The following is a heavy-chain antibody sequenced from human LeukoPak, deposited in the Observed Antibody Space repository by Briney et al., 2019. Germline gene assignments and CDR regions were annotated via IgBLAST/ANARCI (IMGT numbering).Heavy chain of an antibody. J-gene: IGHJ5*02. CDR2: ISAYNGNT. Sequence: ASVKVSCKASGYTFTSYGISWVRQAPGQGLEWMGWISAYNGNTNYAQKLQGRVTMTTDTSTSTAYMELRSLRSDDTAVYYRARISPYCSSTSCPRRRDWFDPWGQGTLVTVSS. D-gene: IGHD2-2*01. CDR1: GYTFTSYG. V-gene: IGHV1-18*01. CDR3: ARISPYCSSTSCPRRRDWFDP.